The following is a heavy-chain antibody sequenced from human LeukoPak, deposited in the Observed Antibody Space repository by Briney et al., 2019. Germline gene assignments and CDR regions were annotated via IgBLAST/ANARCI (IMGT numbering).Heavy chain of an antibody. CDR1: GGSISSGGYY. CDR3: ARGYYVWGSYRYTPFDY. D-gene: IGHD3-16*02. Sequence: SQTLSLTCTVSGGSISSGGYYWSWIRQPPGKGLEWIGEINHSGGTNYNPSLKSRVTISVDTSKNQFSLKLSSVTAADTAVYYCARGYYVWGSYRYTPFDYWGQGTLVTVSS. V-gene: IGHV4-30-2*01. CDR2: INHSGGT. J-gene: IGHJ4*02.